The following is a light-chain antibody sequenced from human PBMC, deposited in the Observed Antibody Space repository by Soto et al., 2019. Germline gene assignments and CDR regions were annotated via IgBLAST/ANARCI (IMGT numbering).Light chain of an antibody. CDR2: GAS. CDR3: LQYSTYPLT. V-gene: IGKV1-17*01. J-gene: IGKJ4*01. Sequence: DIQMTQSPSSLSASVGDRVTITCRASQGIKDDLGWFQQRPGKAPQRLLSGASNLQSGVPPRFGASASGKDFTLKISRLKAVEVATHTWLQYSTYPLTLVGVTKV. CDR1: QGIKDD.